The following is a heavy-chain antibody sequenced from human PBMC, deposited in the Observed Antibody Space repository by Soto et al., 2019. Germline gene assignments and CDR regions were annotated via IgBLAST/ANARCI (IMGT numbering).Heavy chain of an antibody. CDR2: IYHSAST. D-gene: IGHD2-2*01. V-gene: IGHV4-4*02. J-gene: IGHJ5*02. Sequence: PSRPLSLTCASFGGPCRRSNWCGCVRKPPVKGMEWIGEIYHSASTKYNPSLKSRVTISVDKSNTQFTLKLSCVTAADTAVYYCARGIGEYQEPSRWLDHWGQGTLVTVSS. CDR3: ARGIGEYQEPSRWLDH. CDR1: GGPCRRSNW.